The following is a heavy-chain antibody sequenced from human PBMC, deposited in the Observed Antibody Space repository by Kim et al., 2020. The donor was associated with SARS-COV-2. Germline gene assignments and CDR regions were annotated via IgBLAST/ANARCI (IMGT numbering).Heavy chain of an antibody. CDR1: GFVFSDFG. V-gene: IGHV3-30*18. CDR3: AKSWSSYFCDYID. D-gene: IGHD3-3*01. Sequence: GGSLRLSCAASGFVFSDFGMYWVRQAPGKGLERVAVISHDGKNTFHADSVKGRFTISRDNSKGTVYLQMDSPRVEDTAVYYCAKSWSSYFCDYID. CDR2: ISHDGKNT. J-gene: IGHJ6*03.